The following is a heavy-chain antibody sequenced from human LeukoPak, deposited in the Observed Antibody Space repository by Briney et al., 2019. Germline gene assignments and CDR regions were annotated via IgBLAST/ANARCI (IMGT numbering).Heavy chain of an antibody. J-gene: IGHJ4*02. Sequence: PSETLSLTCTVSGGSISSSSYYWGWIRQPPGKGLEWIGSIYYSGSTYYNPSLKSRVTISVDTSKNQFSLKLSSVTAADTAVYYCARSAVIDSSWNYWGQGTLVTVSS. V-gene: IGHV4-39*01. CDR3: ARSAVIDSSWNY. CDR2: IYYSGST. CDR1: GGSISSSSYY. D-gene: IGHD2/OR15-2a*01.